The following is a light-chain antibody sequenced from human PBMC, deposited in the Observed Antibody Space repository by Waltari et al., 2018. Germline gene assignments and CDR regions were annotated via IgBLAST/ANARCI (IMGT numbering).Light chain of an antibody. V-gene: IGKV1-39*01. J-gene: IGKJ1*01. CDR3: QQSYTTSWT. CDR1: QTISNY. Sequence: DIQMTQSPSSLSASVGDRVTITCRASQTISNYFNWYQYKPGRAPKLLIYAASSLQSGVPSRFSGSRHGTDFTLTISSLQPEDFATYYCQQSYTTSWTFGQGTKVEIK. CDR2: AAS.